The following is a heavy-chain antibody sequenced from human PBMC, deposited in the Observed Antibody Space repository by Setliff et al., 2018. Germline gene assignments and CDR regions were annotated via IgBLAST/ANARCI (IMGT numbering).Heavy chain of an antibody. V-gene: IGHV3-7*03. CDR1: GFTLSNYW. CDR2: IKQDSTEK. Sequence: GGSLRLSCVDSGFTLSNYWMTWVRQAPGKGLEWVANIKQDSTEKYYVDSVRGRFTISRDNAKNSLYLQMNSLRAEDTAVYYCARPRLPMVRAFFDYWGQGTLVTVSS. D-gene: IGHD3-10*01. CDR3: ARPRLPMVRAFFDY. J-gene: IGHJ4*02.